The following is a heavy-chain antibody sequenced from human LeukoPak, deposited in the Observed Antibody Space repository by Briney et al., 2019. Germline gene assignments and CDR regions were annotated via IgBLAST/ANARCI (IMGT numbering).Heavy chain of an antibody. J-gene: IGHJ4*02. CDR1: GASISSYY. D-gene: IGHD6-19*01. Sequence: SETLSLTCSVSGASISSYYWTWVRQPVGKGLEWIGHLYTSGSTIYNPSLKSRVTMSVDTSKNHFSLKLSSVTAADTAVYYCAISSSGWYFDYWGQGTLVTVSS. V-gene: IGHV4-4*07. CDR2: LYTSGST. CDR3: AISSSGWYFDY.